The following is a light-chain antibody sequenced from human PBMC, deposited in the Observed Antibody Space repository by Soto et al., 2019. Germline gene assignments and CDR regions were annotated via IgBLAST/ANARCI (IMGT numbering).Light chain of an antibody. CDR2: DVG. Sequence: QSVLTQPASVSGSPGQSITIACTGTSSDIGGYNFVSWYQQHPGKAPKLLIYDVGNRPSGISNRLSGSKSGNTASLTISGLKAEDEAHYYFNSYRPVSTDVFGTGTKLTVL. V-gene: IGLV2-14*01. J-gene: IGLJ1*01. CDR3: NSYRPVSTDV. CDR1: SSDIGGYNF.